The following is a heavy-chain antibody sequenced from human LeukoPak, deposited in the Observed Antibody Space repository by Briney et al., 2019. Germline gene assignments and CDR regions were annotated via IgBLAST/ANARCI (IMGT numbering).Heavy chain of an antibody. CDR2: VSGSGGST. J-gene: IGHJ4*02. CDR1: GFIFRSYA. CDR3: AKDGAGDGYNYPDY. V-gene: IGHV3-23*01. D-gene: IGHD5-24*01. Sequence: GGSLRLSCAASGFIFRSYAMSWVRQAPGKGLEWVSAVSGSGGSTYYADSVKGRFTISRDKSKNTLYLQMNSLRAEDTAVYYCAKDGAGDGYNYPDYWGQGTLVTVSS.